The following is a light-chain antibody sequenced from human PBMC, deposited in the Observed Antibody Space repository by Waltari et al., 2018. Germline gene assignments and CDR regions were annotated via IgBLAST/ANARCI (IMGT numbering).Light chain of an antibody. Sequence: QLVVTQSPSASASLGASVKLTCTLSSGHSNTTIAWLQQQPEKGPRYLMKVNSDGSHSRGDEIPDRFSGSSSGAERHLTISSLQAEDEADYYCQTGGHGTWVFGGGTKLTVL. CDR3: QTGGHGTWV. CDR1: SGHSNTT. CDR2: VNSDGSH. J-gene: IGLJ3*02. V-gene: IGLV4-69*01.